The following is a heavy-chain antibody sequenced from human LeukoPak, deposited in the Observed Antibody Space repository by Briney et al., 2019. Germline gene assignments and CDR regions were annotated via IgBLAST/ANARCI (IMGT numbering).Heavy chain of an antibody. V-gene: IGHV4-38-2*02. D-gene: IGHD6-13*01. Sequence: SETLSLTCTVSGYSISSGYYWGWIRQPPGKGLEWIGSIYHSGRTFYNPSLKSRVTISVDTSKNQFSLKVSSVSAADTAVYYCARAYSSGWYWNWFDPWGQGTLVTVSS. CDR1: GYSISSGYY. J-gene: IGHJ5*02. CDR2: IYHSGRT. CDR3: ARAYSSGWYWNWFDP.